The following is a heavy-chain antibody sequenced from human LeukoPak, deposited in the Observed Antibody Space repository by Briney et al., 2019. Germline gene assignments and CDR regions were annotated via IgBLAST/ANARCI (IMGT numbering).Heavy chain of an antibody. J-gene: IGHJ4*02. CDR2: INPSGGST. CDR1: GYTFTSYY. D-gene: IGHD2-2*02. CDR3: ARGYCSSTSCYTVGNY. V-gene: IGHV1-46*01. Sequence: GASVKVSCKASGYTFTSYYMHWVRQAPGQGLEWMGIINPSGGSTSYAQKFQGRVTITADESTSTAYMELSSLRSEDTAVYYCARGYCSSTSCYTVGNYWGQGTLVTVSS.